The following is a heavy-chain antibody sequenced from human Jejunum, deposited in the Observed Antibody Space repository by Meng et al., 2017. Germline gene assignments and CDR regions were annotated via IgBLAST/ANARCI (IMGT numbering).Heavy chain of an antibody. CDR3: ARDHWGSLDY. CDR1: GGSVSSSGYQ. V-gene: IGHV4-61*08. D-gene: IGHD7-27*01. CDR2: AST. J-gene: IGHJ4*02. Sequence: QGQLKEAGPGLVRASETLSLICAVSGGSVSSSGYQWGWIRQPPGKGLEWIGYASTNYNPSLKSRVTISVDTSKNQFSLKLTSVTAADTAVYYCARDHWGSLDYWGQGVLVTVSS.